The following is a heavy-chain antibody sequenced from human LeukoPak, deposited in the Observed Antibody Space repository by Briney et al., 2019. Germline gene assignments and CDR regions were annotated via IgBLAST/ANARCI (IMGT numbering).Heavy chain of an antibody. D-gene: IGHD3-10*01. J-gene: IGHJ6*02. Sequence: PGGSLRLSCAASGFPFSGYWMTWVRQAPGKGLEWVANIKQDGGEKYTISRDNAKNSVYLQMNSLRAEDTAVYYCAREDYYGSGNYVAWGGGFDVWGQGTTVTVSS. CDR3: AREDYYGSGNYVAWGGGFDV. CDR2: IKQDGGEK. V-gene: IGHV3-7*01. CDR1: GFPFSGYW.